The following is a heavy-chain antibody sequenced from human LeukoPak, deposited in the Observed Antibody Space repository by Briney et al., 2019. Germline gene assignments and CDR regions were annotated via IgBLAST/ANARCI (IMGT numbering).Heavy chain of an antibody. CDR2: ISSASSYI. J-gene: IGHJ4*02. D-gene: IGHD1-26*01. Sequence: GGSLRLSCAASGFSFNICSMNWVRQAPGKGLEWVSSISSASSYIYYADSVKGRLTISRDNAKSSLYLQMNSLRAEDTAVYYCARSSSGSNRIDYWGQGTQVTVSS. V-gene: IGHV3-21*01. CDR3: ARSSSGSNRIDY. CDR1: GFSFNICS.